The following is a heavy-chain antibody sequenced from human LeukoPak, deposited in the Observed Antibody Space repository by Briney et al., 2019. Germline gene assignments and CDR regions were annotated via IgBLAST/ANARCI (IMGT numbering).Heavy chain of an antibody. V-gene: IGHV3-7*04. D-gene: IGHD1-26*01. CDR3: ARGGGATDY. CDR1: GFTFSSNW. Sequence: GVSLRLSCAASGFTFSSNWMSWVRQAPGKGLEWVANIKQDGSDKYYVDSVKGRFTISRDNAKNSLYLQMNSLRAEDTAVYYCARGGGATDYWGQGTLVTVSS. CDR2: IKQDGSDK. J-gene: IGHJ4*02.